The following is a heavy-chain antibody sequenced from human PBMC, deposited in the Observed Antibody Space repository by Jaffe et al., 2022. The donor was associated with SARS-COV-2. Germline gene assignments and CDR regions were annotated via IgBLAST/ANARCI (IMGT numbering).Heavy chain of an antibody. Sequence: EVQLLESGGGLVQPGGSLRLSCAASGFTFSSYAMSWVRQAPGKGLEWVSAISGSGGSTYYADSVKGRFTISRDNSKNTLYLQMNSLRAEDTAVYYCAKAVRGAAAGSFYYYYYYGMDVWGQGTTVTVSS. CDR1: GFTFSSYA. CDR2: ISGSGGST. J-gene: IGHJ6*02. CDR3: AKAVRGAAAGSFYYYYYYGMDV. V-gene: IGHV3-23*01. D-gene: IGHD6-13*01.